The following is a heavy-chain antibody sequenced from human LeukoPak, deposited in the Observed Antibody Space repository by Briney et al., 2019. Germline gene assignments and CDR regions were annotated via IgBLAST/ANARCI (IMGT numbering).Heavy chain of an antibody. J-gene: IGHJ6*02. CDR3: TKNIAAPGRVDYQYYAMDE. D-gene: IGHD6-25*01. CDR1: GFNFRGYW. V-gene: IGHV3-7*01. CDR2: IKQDGSDE. Sequence: GGSLRLSCAASGFNFRGYWMTWVRQAPGKGLQWVASIKQDGSDEYHVDSVKGRFTISRDNAKNSMYLQMNNLGGEDTAVYYCTKNIAAPGRVDYQYYAMDEWGQGTTVTVS.